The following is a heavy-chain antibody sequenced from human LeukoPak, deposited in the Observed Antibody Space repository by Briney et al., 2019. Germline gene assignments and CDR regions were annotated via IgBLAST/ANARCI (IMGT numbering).Heavy chain of an antibody. CDR2: IIPIFGTA. CDR1: GGTFSSYA. CDR3: ASLMVAQDY. V-gene: IGHV1-69*06. D-gene: IGHD2-15*01. J-gene: IGHJ4*02. Sequence: SVKVSCKASGGTFSSYAISWVRQAPGQGLEWMGGIIPIFGTANYAQKFQGRVTITADKSTSTAYMELSGLRSEDTAVYYCASLMVAQDYWGQGTLLTVSS.